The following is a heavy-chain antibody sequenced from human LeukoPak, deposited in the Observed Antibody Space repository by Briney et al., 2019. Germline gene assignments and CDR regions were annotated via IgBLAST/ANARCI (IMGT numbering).Heavy chain of an antibody. J-gene: IGHJ6*02. D-gene: IGHD2-15*01. CDR3: AKEIRYCSGAGCYSYYYYGMDV. V-gene: IGHV3-23*01. CDR2: ISGSGGGT. Sequence: GGSLRLSCAASGFTFSSYAMSWVRQAPGKGLEWVSAISGSGGGTYYAASVKGRFTISRDNSKNTLYLQMGGLRAEDTAVYYCAKEIRYCSGAGCYSYYYYGMDVWGQGTTVTVSS. CDR1: GFTFSSYA.